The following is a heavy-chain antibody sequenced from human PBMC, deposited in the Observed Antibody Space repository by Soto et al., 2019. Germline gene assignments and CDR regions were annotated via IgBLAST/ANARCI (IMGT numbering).Heavy chain of an antibody. J-gene: IGHJ4*02. CDR2: INHSGST. V-gene: IGHV4-34*01. CDR1: GGSFSGYY. D-gene: IGHD3-16*02. Sequence: SETLSLTCAVYGGSFSGYYWSWIRQPPGKGLEWIGEINHSGSTNYNPSLKSRVTISVDTSKNQFSLKLSSVTAADTAVYYCARDRRYVWGSYRSYYFDYWGQGTLVTVSS. CDR3: ARDRRYVWGSYRSYYFDY.